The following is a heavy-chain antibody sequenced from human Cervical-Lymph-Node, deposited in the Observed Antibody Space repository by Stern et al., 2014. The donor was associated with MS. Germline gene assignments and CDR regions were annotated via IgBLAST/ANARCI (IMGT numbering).Heavy chain of an antibody. CDR3: ARDDDYTRRAIDY. Sequence: QLVQSGAEVKKPGASVNVSCKTSGYTFTYYAISWIRQAPGQGLEWVGWISPYNGNTNFVQKLQGRVAMTTDTSTSTAYMELRSLRSDDTALYYCARDDDYTRRAIDYWGQGTLVTVSS. CDR2: ISPYNGNT. J-gene: IGHJ4*02. CDR1: GYTFTYYA. V-gene: IGHV1-18*01. D-gene: IGHD4-11*01.